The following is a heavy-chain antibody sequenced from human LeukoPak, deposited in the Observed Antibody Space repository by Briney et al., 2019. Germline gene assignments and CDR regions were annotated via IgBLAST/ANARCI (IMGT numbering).Heavy chain of an antibody. Sequence: SETLSLTCAVYGGSFRGYYWSWIRQPPGKGLEWIGEINQSGSINYNPSIKSRVPISVDPSKYQFSLKLSSVTAADTAVYYCARTYYYGSGSYVPFDYWGQGTLVTVSS. CDR2: INQSGSI. CDR1: GGSFRGYY. D-gene: IGHD3-10*01. V-gene: IGHV4-34*01. CDR3: ARTYYYGSGSYVPFDY. J-gene: IGHJ4*02.